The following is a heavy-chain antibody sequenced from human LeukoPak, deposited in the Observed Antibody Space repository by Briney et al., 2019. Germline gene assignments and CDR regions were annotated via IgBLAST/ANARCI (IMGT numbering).Heavy chain of an antibody. D-gene: IGHD6-13*01. CDR1: GFTFSSYS. Sequence: GGSLRLSCAASGFTFSSYSINWVRQAPGKGLEWVASISNSANYIYYADSVKGRFIVSRDNAKNSLYLQMNTLRAEDTAVYYCARDSSSSSWYLYYFDYWGQGTLVTVSS. CDR3: ARDSSSSSWYLYYFDY. CDR2: ISNSANYI. V-gene: IGHV3-21*01. J-gene: IGHJ4*02.